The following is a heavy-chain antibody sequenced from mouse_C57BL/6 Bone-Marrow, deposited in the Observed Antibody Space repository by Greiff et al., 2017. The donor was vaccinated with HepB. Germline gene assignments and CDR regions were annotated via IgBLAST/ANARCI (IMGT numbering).Heavy chain of an antibody. CDR3: ARGDYTFDY. CDR1: GYAFTNYL. J-gene: IGHJ2*01. D-gene: IGHD2-4*01. V-gene: IGHV1-54*01. Sequence: VKLQESGAELVRPGTSVKVSCKASGYAFTNYLIEWVKQRPGQGLEWIGVINPGSGGTNYNEKFKGKATLTADKSSSTAYMQLSSLTSEDSAVYFCARGDYTFDYWGQGTTLTVSS. CDR2: INPGSGGT.